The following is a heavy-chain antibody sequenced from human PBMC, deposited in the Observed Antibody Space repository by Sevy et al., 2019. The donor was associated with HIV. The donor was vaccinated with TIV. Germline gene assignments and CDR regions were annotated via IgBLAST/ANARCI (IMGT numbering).Heavy chain of an antibody. CDR1: GYTFTRYG. CDR3: ARELYYDFWSGFSGEYDFDY. V-gene: IGHV1-18*01. CDR2: ISAYNGNT. D-gene: IGHD3-3*01. Sequence: ASVKVSCKASGYTFTRYGISWVRQAPGQGLEWMGWISAYNGNTNYAQKLQGRVTMTTDTSTSTAYMELRSLRSDDTAVYYCARELYYDFWSGFSGEYDFDYWGQGTLVTVSS. J-gene: IGHJ4*02.